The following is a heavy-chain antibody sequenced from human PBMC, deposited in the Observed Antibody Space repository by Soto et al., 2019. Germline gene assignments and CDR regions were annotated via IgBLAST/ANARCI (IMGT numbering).Heavy chain of an antibody. V-gene: IGHV1-18*01. CDR1: DYTFTRYG. Sequence: QVQLVQSGAEVKKPGVSVKVSCKASDYTFTRYGISWVRQAPGQGLEWMGWISTYNGNTNYAQKLQGRVTMTTDTSTSTAYMELRSLRSDDTAVYYCARDRGDGSGWYGWYFDLWGRGTLVIVSS. J-gene: IGHJ2*01. D-gene: IGHD6-19*01. CDR3: ARDRGDGSGWYGWYFDL. CDR2: ISTYNGNT.